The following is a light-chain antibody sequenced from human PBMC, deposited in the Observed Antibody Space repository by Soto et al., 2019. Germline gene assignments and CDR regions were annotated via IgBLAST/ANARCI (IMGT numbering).Light chain of an antibody. Sequence: QSVLTQPASVSGSPGQSITISCTGTSSDIGGYNYVSWYQQHPGKAPKLMIYDVSYRPSGVSNRFSGSKSGNTASLTISGLQAEDEAVFYCSSYTTSSAHVVFGGGTKLTVL. J-gene: IGLJ2*01. CDR3: SSYTTSSAHVV. CDR1: SSDIGGYNY. V-gene: IGLV2-14*03. CDR2: DVS.